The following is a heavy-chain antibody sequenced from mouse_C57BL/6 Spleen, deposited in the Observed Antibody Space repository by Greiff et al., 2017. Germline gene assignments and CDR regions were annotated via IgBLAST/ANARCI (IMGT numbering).Heavy chain of an antibody. CDR1: GYTFTSYW. CDR2: IYPGSGST. CDR3: ASRGDYYGSSLDY. Sequence: QVQLQQPGAELVKPGASVKMSCKASGYTFTSYWITWVKQRPGQGLEWIGDIYPGSGSTNYNEKFKSKATLTVDTSSSTAYMQLSSLTSEDSAVYYCASRGDYYGSSLDYWGQGTTLTVSS. V-gene: IGHV1-55*01. D-gene: IGHD1-1*01. J-gene: IGHJ2*01.